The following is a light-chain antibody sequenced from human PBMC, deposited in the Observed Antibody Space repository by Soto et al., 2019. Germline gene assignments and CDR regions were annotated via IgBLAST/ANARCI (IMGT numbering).Light chain of an antibody. CDR1: QSVSNSA. CDR2: GAS. V-gene: IGKV3-20*01. Sequence: EIVSTQSPATLSLSPGERATLSCRPSQSVSNSALAWYLQKPGQAPRLLIYGASSRATGIPDRFSGGGSGTDFSLTISRLEPEDFAVYFCQLYGSSPMYTFGQGTRLEIK. CDR3: QLYGSSPMYT. J-gene: IGKJ5*01.